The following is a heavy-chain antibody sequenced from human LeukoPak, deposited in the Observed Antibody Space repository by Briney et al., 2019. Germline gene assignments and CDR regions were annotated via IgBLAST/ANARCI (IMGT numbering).Heavy chain of an antibody. D-gene: IGHD3-22*01. CDR2: IPYDGSNK. CDR1: GFTFSSYA. CDR3: ARDQGGYIVVIYYFDY. J-gene: IGHJ4*02. Sequence: GRSLRLSCAASGFTFSSYAFHWVRQAPGKGMEWVAVIPYDGSNKYYADSVKGRFTISRDNSTNTLYLQMNSLRAEDTAVYYCARDQGGYIVVIYYFDYWGQGTLVTVSS. V-gene: IGHV3-30-3*01.